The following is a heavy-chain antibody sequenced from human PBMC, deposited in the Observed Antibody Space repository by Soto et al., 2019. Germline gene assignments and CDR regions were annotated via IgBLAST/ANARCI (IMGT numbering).Heavy chain of an antibody. CDR1: GYTFTNYG. D-gene: IGHD6-13*01. V-gene: IGHV1-18*01. CDR2: VSAYNGER. Sequence: QVQLVQSGAEVKKPGASVKVSCKASGYTFTNYGINWVRQAPGQGLEWLGWVSAYNGERRYAQRVQARVIMTTDTPTTTADLEVRSLRSDDTAVYYSSRGTRIPASGEYWGQGNLLTVSS. CDR3: SRGTRIPASGEY. J-gene: IGHJ4*01.